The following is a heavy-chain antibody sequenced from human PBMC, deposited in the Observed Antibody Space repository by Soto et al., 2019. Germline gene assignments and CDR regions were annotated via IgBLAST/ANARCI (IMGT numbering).Heavy chain of an antibody. CDR2: VWSDGSNK. D-gene: IGHD3-3*01. CDR3: AKSWASGTQDAFDI. Sequence: GGSLRLSCAASGFSFSSFGMHWVRQAPGKGLEWVALVWSDGSNKYYADSVKGRFTISRDNSKNTLYLQMNSLRAEDTAVYYCAKSWASGTQDAFDIWGQGTMVTVSS. V-gene: IGHV3-30*02. J-gene: IGHJ3*02. CDR1: GFSFSSFG.